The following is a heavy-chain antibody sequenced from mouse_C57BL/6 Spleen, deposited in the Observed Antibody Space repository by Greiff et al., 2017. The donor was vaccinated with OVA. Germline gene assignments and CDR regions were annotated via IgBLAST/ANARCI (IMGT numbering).Heavy chain of an antibody. Sequence: DVKLVESEGGLVQPGSSMKLSCTASGFTFSDYYMAWVRQVPEKGLEWVANINYDGSSTYYLDSLKSRFIISRDNAKNILYLQMSSLKSEDTATYYCARDGITTVVAKGYWYFDVWGTGTTVTVSS. D-gene: IGHD1-1*01. V-gene: IGHV5-16*01. J-gene: IGHJ1*03. CDR1: GFTFSDYY. CDR2: INYDGSST. CDR3: ARDGITTVVAKGYWYFDV.